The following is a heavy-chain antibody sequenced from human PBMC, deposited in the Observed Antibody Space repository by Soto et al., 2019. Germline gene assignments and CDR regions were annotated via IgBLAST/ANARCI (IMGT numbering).Heavy chain of an antibody. CDR1: RIPLYPNA. CDR2: ITGSGGSI. CDR3: ARVMKGPRIREYYFDY. J-gene: IGHJ4*02. V-gene: IGHV3-23*01. D-gene: IGHD3-10*01. Sequence: GGTLRLPCSPSRIPLYPNAMNIGRPAPGNGLEWVSVITGSGGSIYYADSVKGRFTISRDDAQNSLYLQMNSLRAEDTAVYYCARVMKGPRIREYYFDYWGQGTLVTVSS.